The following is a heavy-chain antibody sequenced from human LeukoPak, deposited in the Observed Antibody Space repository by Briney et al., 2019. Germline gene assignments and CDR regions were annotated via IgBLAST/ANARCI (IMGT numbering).Heavy chain of an antibody. D-gene: IGHD4-17*01. J-gene: IGHJ4*02. CDR3: ARDTITVTTPYFDY. V-gene: IGHV1-2*02. CDR2: INSDSGGT. Sequence: ASVKVSCKASGYTFTGYYIDWVRQAPGQGLEWMGWINSDSGGTNYAQKFQGRVTMTRDTSTSTAHMELSSLRSDDTAFYYCARDTITVTTPYFDYWGPGTLVTVSS. CDR1: GYTFTGYY.